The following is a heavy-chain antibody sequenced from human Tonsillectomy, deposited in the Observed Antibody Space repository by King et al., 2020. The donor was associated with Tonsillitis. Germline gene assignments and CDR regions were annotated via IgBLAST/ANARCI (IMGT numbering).Heavy chain of an antibody. CDR2: ISGSGCKT. CDR3: VREMLTGSCADY. V-gene: IGHV3-23*04. Sequence: VQLVESGGGLVQPGGPLRLSCAASGFTFRSYALSWVRQSPGKGLQWVSAISGSGCKTYYIDSVKGRFTISRDNSKNTVSLQMNSRRAEDTGVYYCVREMLTGSCADYWGQGTLVTVSS. J-gene: IGHJ4*02. D-gene: IGHD2-15*01. CDR1: GFTFRSYA.